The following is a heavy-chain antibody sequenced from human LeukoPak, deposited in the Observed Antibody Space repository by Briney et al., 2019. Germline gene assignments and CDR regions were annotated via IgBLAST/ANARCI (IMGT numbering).Heavy chain of an antibody. D-gene: IGHD4-17*01. J-gene: IGHJ4*02. CDR2: INQDGSAK. V-gene: IGHV3-7*03. Sequence: PGGSLRLSCAASGFTFSSFWMSWVRQAPGKGLEWVANINQDGSAKFYVDSVRGRFTISRDNSGKILYLQMNSLRAEDTAIYYCAKDLDGDYGWGQGTLVTVSS. CDR1: GFTFSSFW. CDR3: AKDLDGDYG.